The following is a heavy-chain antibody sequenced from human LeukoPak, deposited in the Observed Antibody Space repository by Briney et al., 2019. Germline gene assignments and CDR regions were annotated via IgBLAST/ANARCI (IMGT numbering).Heavy chain of an antibody. J-gene: IGHJ5*02. CDR1: GGSISSYY. Sequence: PSETLSLTCTVSGGSISSYYWSWIRQPAGKGLEWIGRIYTSGSTNYNPSLKSRVTMSVDTSKNQFSLKLSSVTAADTAVYYCARDIAAAGTEWFDPWGQGTLVTVSS. CDR3: ARDIAAAGTEWFDP. V-gene: IGHV4-4*07. D-gene: IGHD6-13*01. CDR2: IYTSGST.